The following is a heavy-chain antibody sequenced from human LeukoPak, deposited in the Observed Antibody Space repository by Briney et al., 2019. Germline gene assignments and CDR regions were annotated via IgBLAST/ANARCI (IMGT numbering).Heavy chain of an antibody. J-gene: IGHJ5*02. D-gene: IGHD6-13*01. Sequence: GASVKVSCKAFGYTFTSNYMHWVRQAPGQGPEWMGVISPSGGSTTYAQKFQGRVTLTRDMSTSTDYLELSSLRSDDTAVYYCARTRSSSWYAEFDPWGQGTLVTVSS. CDR1: GYTFTSNY. CDR2: ISPSGGST. CDR3: ARTRSSSWYAEFDP. V-gene: IGHV1-46*01.